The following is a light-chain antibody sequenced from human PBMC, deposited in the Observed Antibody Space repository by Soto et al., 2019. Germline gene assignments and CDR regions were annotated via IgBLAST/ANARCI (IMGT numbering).Light chain of an antibody. V-gene: IGKV1-39*01. CDR3: QQSYRTPLT. J-gene: IGKJ2*01. CDR1: QTITTY. CDR2: AAS. Sequence: DIQMTQSPSSLSASVGDRVTITCRASQTITTYLNWYQQKSGEAPKLLIYAASTLQSGVPSRFSGSGSGTDFTLTIASLQVEDSATYYCQQSYRTPLTFGQGTNLEIK.